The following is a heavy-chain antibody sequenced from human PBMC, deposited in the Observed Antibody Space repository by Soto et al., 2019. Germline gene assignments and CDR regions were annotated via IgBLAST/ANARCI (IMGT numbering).Heavy chain of an antibody. Sequence: QVQLVESGGGVVQPGRSLRLSCAASGFTFSNYGMHWVRQAPGKGLEWVAVISYDGSNKNYADSVKGRFTISRDNSKNTLDLQMNSLRAEDTAVYYCAKQFPPHSSGWPDACDIWGQGTMVSVSS. V-gene: IGHV3-30*18. D-gene: IGHD6-19*01. J-gene: IGHJ3*02. CDR1: GFTFSNYG. CDR2: ISYDGSNK. CDR3: AKQFPPHSSGWPDACDI.